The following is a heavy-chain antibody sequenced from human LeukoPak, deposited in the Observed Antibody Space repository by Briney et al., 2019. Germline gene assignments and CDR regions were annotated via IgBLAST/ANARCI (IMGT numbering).Heavy chain of an antibody. CDR3: AKDQGITIFGVVISPYGMDV. D-gene: IGHD3-3*01. J-gene: IGHJ6*02. CDR1: GFTFSSYG. CDR2: ISYDGSNK. V-gene: IGHV3-30*18. Sequence: GGSLRLSCAASGFTFSSYGMHWVRQAPGKGLEWVAVISYDGSNKYYADSVKGRFTISRDNSKNTLYLQMNSLRAEDTAVYYCAKDQGITIFGVVISPYGMDVWGQGTTVTVSS.